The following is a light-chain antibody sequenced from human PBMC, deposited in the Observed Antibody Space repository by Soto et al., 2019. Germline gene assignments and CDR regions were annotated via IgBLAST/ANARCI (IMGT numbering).Light chain of an antibody. CDR1: QSVSSD. V-gene: IGKV3-15*01. J-gene: IGKJ1*01. Sequence: EIVMTQSPATLSVSPGERATLSCRASQSVSSDLAWYRQKPGQAPRLLIYGASTRATGIPARFSGSGSGTEFTLTINSLQSEDFAVYYCQQYNNWPRTFGQGTK. CDR3: QQYNNWPRT. CDR2: GAS.